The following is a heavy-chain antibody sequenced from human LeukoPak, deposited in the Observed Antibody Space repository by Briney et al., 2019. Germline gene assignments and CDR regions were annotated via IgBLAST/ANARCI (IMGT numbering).Heavy chain of an antibody. V-gene: IGHV3-9*01. D-gene: IGHD2-21*02. CDR2: ISWNTSSI. Sequence: GGSLRLSCATSGFTFNTYSMIWLRQAPGKGLEWVSGISWNTSSIGYADSVKGRFTISRDNAKNSLYLQMNSLRPEDTALYYCAKGDWGDYWGQGTLVTASS. J-gene: IGHJ4*02. CDR3: AKGDWGDY. CDR1: GFTFNTYS.